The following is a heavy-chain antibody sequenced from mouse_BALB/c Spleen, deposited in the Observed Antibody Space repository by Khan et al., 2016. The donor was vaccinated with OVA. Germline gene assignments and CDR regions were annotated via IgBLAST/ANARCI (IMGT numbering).Heavy chain of an antibody. CDR3: ARKNGSDFDY. J-gene: IGHJ2*01. CDR2: INPHIGET. V-gene: IGHV1-20*02. Sequence: VQLQQSGPKLVKPGASVKISCKASGYSFTGYFMNWVMQSHGKSLEWIGRINPHIGETFYNQKFVGKATLTVDESSSTAHMELRSLASEDSAVYFCARKNGSDFDYWGQGTTLTVSS. CDR1: GYSFTGYF. D-gene: IGHD1-1*01.